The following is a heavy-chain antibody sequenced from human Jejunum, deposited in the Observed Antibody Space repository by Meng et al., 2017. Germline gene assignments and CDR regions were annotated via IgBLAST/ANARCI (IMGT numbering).Heavy chain of an antibody. CDR1: GFTFSSHW. D-gene: IGHD3-16*01. J-gene: IGHJ1*01. V-gene: IGHV3-74*01. CDR3: ASDRITD. CDR2: VSTDGTIT. Sequence: EWQLVVSGGGLVLPGGSPRLSCAAPGFTFSSHWMHWVRQAPGKGLVWLSRVSTDGTITNYADSVKGRFTISRDNAKDTVFLEMNSLRVEDTAVYYCASDRITDWGQGTLVTVSS.